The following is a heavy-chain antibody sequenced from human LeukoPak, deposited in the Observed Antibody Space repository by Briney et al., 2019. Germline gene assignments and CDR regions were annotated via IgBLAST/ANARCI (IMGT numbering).Heavy chain of an antibody. J-gene: IGHJ4*02. D-gene: IGHD6-19*01. V-gene: IGHV1-69*13. CDR2: IIPIFGTA. Sequence: SVKVSCKASGGTFTSYAISWVRQAPGQGLEWMGGIIPIFGTANYAQKFQGRVTITADESTSTAYMELSSLRSEDTAVYYCALSDIAVAVGVDYWGQGTLVTVSS. CDR3: ALSDIAVAVGVDY. CDR1: GGTFTSYA.